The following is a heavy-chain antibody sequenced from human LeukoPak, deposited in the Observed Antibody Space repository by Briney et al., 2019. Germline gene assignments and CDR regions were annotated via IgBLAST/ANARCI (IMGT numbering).Heavy chain of an antibody. CDR1: GFTFGDYA. V-gene: IGHV3-49*04. Sequence: GGSLRLSCTASGFTFGDYAMSWVRQAPGKGLEWVGFIRSKAYGGTTEYAASVKGRFTISRDDSKSIAYLQMNSLKTEDTAVYYCTRARGYSYGYIDYWGQGTPVTVSS. CDR2: IRSKAYGGTT. CDR3: TRARGYSYGYIDY. J-gene: IGHJ4*02. D-gene: IGHD5-18*01.